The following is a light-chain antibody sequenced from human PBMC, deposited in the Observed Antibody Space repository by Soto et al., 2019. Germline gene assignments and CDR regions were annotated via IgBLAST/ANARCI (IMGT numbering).Light chain of an antibody. CDR3: QQYNNWPPTWT. CDR1: QGVNIN. CDR2: GSS. V-gene: IGKV3D-15*01. J-gene: IGKJ1*01. Sequence: ETVLTQSLGTLSLSPGERATLSCRDSQGVNINLAWYQQKPGQAPRLLIYGSSNRATGSPARFSGSGSGTEFALTISSLHSEDFAVYYCQQYNNWPPTWTFGQGTKVDIK.